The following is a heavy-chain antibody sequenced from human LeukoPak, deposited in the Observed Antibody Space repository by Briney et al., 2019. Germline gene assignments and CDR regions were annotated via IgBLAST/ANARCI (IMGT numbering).Heavy chain of an antibody. V-gene: IGHV5-51*01. CDR3: ARVAEGYYGSGSYLEY. J-gene: IGHJ4*02. Sequence: GESLKISCKGSGYSFTSYWIGWVRQMPGKGLEWMGIIYPGDSDTRYSPSFQGQVTISADKSISTAYLQWSSLKASDTAMYYCARVAEGYYGSGSYLEYWGQGTLVTVSS. CDR2: IYPGDSDT. CDR1: GYSFTSYW. D-gene: IGHD3-10*01.